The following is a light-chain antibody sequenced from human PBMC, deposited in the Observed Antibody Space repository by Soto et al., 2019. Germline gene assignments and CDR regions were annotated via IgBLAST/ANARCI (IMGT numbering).Light chain of an antibody. J-gene: IGKJ2*01. Sequence: EIVLTQSPATLSLSPGERATLSCRASQSVSSSLVWYQQKSGQAPRLIIYDVSNRATGIPARFSGSGSGTDFTLTISSLEPEDFGVYFCQQRSNWPPTFGQGTKLEIK. CDR3: QQRSNWPPT. CDR2: DVS. V-gene: IGKV3-11*01. CDR1: QSVSSS.